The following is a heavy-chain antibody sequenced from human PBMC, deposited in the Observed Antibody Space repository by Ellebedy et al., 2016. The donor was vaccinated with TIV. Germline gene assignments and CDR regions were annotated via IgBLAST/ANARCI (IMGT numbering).Heavy chain of an antibody. V-gene: IGHV3-23*01. CDR3: AKRYRSYFDY. CDR1: GFRFSSYA. Sequence: GESLKISCAASGFRFSSYAMNWVRQAPGKGLEWVSGISDIGDTTYYPDSVKGRFTISRDNSKNTLYLQMNSLREGDTAVYYCAKRYRSYFDYWGQGTLVTVSS. CDR2: ISDIGDTT. D-gene: IGHD1-1*01. J-gene: IGHJ4*02.